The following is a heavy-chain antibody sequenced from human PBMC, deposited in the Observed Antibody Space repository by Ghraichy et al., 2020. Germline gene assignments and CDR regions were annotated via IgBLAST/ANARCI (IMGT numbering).Heavy chain of an antibody. V-gene: IGHV2-5*02. CDR2: LYWDDYK. J-gene: IGHJ4*01. Sequence: SGPTLVKPTQTLTLTCAVSGFSVTTKGVGVGWIRQPPGKALEWLALLYWDDYKRHSPSLQSRLSISRDPSNNRVVLTMTHMDPVDTGTYFCARIPPLCSSIACRKEEFFDFWVPGTLLPSPQ. CDR1: GFSVTTKGVG. D-gene: IGHD3-10*02. CDR3: ARIPPLCSSIACRKEEFFDF.